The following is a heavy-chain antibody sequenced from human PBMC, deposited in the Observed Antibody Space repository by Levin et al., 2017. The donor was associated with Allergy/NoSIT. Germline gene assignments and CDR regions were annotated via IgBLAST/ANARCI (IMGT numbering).Heavy chain of an antibody. J-gene: IGHJ4*02. CDR2: IYLSGST. CDR3: ARVAGYSYGYYFDY. CDR1: GGSISSGGYS. D-gene: IGHD5-18*01. Sequence: SETLSLTCAVSGGSISSGGYSWSWIRQPPGKGLEWIGNIYLSGSTYYNPSLKSRVTISVDRSKKQFSLNLSSVTAADTAVYYCARVAGYSYGYYFDYRGQGTLVTVSS. V-gene: IGHV4-30-2*01.